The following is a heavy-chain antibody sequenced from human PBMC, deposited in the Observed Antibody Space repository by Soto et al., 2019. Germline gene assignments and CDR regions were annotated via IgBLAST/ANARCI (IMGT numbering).Heavy chain of an antibody. Sequence: TYNCSDGNIRSRGYSRSRYRPHPGKGLECIGYIYYSGSTYYNPSLKSRVTISVDTSKNQFSLKLSSVTAADTAVYYCARDSAEDYVWGNYRLPGGMDVWGQGPTVP. V-gene: IGHV4-31*03. D-gene: IGHD3-16*02. CDR3: ARDSAEDYVWGNYRLPGGMDV. J-gene: IGHJ6*02. CDR1: DGNIRSRGYS. CDR2: IYYSGST.